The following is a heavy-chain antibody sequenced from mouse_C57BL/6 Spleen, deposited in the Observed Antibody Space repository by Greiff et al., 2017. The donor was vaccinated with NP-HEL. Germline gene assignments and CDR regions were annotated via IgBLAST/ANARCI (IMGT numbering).Heavy chain of an antibody. CDR3: ARDASHYFDY. Sequence: QVQLQQPGAELVKPGASVKLSCKASGYTFTRYWMHWVKQRPGQGLEWIGMIHPNSGSTNYNEKFKSKATLTVDNSSSTAYMQLSSLTSEDSAVYYCARDASHYFDYWGQGTTLTVSS. J-gene: IGHJ2*01. CDR1: GYTFTRYW. V-gene: IGHV1-64*01. CDR2: IHPNSGST.